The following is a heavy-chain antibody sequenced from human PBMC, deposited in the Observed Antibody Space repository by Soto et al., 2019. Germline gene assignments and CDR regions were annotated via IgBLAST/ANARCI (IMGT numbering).Heavy chain of an antibody. J-gene: IGHJ4*02. V-gene: IGHV1-46*01. CDR1: GYTFTTHY. CDR2: INPSGGRT. D-gene: IGHD3-10*01. CDR3: ARAGENYGSGTFSPPLRYYFNS. Sequence: QVQLVQSGTEVKKPGASVKVSCKASGYTFTTHYMHWVRQAPGQGLEWMGIINPSGGRTTYALKFQGRVTMTSDTSTNTVHVELTSLRSEDTAIYFCARAGENYGSGTFSPPLRYYFNSWGQGTLVTVSS.